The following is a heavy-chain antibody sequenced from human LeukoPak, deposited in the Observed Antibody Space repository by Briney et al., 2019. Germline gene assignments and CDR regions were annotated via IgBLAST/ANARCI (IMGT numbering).Heavy chain of an antibody. Sequence: ASVKVSCKASGYTFTSYDINWVRQATGQGLEWMGWMNPNSGNTGYAQKFQGRVTMARNTSISTAYMELSSLRSEDTAVYYCARGGDTRGYSYGREDYWGQGTLVTVSS. CDR3: ARGGDTRGYSYGREDY. CDR2: MNPNSGNT. J-gene: IGHJ4*02. CDR1: GYTFTSYD. D-gene: IGHD5-18*01. V-gene: IGHV1-8*01.